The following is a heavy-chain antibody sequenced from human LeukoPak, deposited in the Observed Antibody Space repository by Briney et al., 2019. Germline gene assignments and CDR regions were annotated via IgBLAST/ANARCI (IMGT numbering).Heavy chain of an antibody. CDR2: ISHTGST. J-gene: IGHJ5*02. Sequence: SETLSLTCTVSGYSISNGYNWGWVRQPPGKGLECIGSISHTGSTYYNPSLEGRVTISLDTSNNQFSLELSSVTAADTAVYYCARTYINFSNYFDPWGQGSLVTVSS. CDR1: GYSISNGYN. V-gene: IGHV4-38-2*02. D-gene: IGHD4-11*01. CDR3: ARTYINFSNYFDP.